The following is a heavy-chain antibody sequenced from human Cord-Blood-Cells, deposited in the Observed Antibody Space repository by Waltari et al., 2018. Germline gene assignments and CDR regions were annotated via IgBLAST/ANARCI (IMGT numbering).Heavy chain of an antibody. Sequence: QVQLVQSGAGGKKPGTSVKVSCKASGGTFSSSAISWVRQAPGQGLEWMGGIIPIFGTANYAQKFQGRVTITADESTSTAYMELSSLRSEDTAVYYCARTAVDGSGSYYFDYWGQGTLVTVSS. CDR2: IIPIFGTA. D-gene: IGHD3-10*01. V-gene: IGHV1-69*01. J-gene: IGHJ4*02. CDR1: GGTFSSSA. CDR3: ARTAVDGSGSYYFDY.